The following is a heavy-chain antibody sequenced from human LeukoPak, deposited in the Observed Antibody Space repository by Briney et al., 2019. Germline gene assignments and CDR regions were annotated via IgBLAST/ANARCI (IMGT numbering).Heavy chain of an antibody. V-gene: IGHV4-30-4*01. CDR1: GGSISSGVYY. CDR2: IYYSGST. Sequence: MTSETLSLTCTVSGGSISSGVYYWSWIRQPPGKGLEWIGYIYYSGSTYYNPSLKSRVTVSVDTSKNQFSLKLSSVTAADTAVYYCARDARYHSSSGYPYYFDYWGQGTLVTVSS. D-gene: IGHD3-22*01. J-gene: IGHJ4*02. CDR3: ARDARYHSSSGYPYYFDY.